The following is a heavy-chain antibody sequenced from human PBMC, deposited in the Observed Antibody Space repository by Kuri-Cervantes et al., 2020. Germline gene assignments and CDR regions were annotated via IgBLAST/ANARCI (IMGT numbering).Heavy chain of an antibody. CDR1: GYTFTSYD. CDR3: ARADCSSTSCYAFFGYYYYYMDV. D-gene: IGHD2-2*01. Sequence: ASVKVSCKASGYTFTSYDINWVRQATGQGLEWMGWISAYNGNTNYAQKLQGRVTMTTDTSTSTAYMELRSLRSDDTAVYYCARADCSSTSCYAFFGYYYYYMDVWGKGTTVTVSS. V-gene: IGHV1-18*01. CDR2: ISAYNGNT. J-gene: IGHJ6*03.